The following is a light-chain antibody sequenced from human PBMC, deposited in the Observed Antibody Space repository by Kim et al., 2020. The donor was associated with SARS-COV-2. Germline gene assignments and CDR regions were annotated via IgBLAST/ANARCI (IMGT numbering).Light chain of an antibody. Sequence: KTVTISCTRSKGSIASTYVQWYQQRPGTSPTTVIYEHYQRPSGVPDRFSGSIDRSSNSASLTISGLKTEDEADYYCQSYDSSNQGVFGGGTQLTVL. CDR3: QSYDSSNQGV. V-gene: IGLV6-57*01. J-gene: IGLJ3*02. CDR1: KGSIASTY. CDR2: EHY.